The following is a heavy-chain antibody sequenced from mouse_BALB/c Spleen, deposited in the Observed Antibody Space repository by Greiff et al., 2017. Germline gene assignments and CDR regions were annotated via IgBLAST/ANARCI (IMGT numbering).Heavy chain of an antibody. J-gene: IGHJ1*01. Sequence: EVQRVESGAELVRPGALVKLSCKASGFNIKDYYMHWVKQRPEQGLEWIGWIDPENGNTIYDPKFQGKASITADTSSNTAYLQLSSLTSEDTAVYYCARGWGRYFDVWGAGTTVTVSS. CDR3: ARGWGRYFDV. V-gene: IGHV14-1*02. D-gene: IGHD1-1*02. CDR1: GFNIKDYY. CDR2: IDPENGNT.